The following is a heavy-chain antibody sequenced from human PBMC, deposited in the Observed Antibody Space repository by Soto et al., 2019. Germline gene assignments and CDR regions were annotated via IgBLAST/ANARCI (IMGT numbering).Heavy chain of an antibody. CDR3: ARRHGGNLDY. CDR2: IYYSGST. J-gene: IGHJ4*02. D-gene: IGHD4-4*01. V-gene: IGHV4-59*08. CDR1: GGSISSYY. Sequence: PSETLSLTCTVSGGSISSYYWSWIRQPPGKGLEWIGYIYYSGSTNYNPSLKSRVTISVDTSKNQFSLKLSSATAADTAVYYCARRHGGNLDYWGQGTLVTVSS.